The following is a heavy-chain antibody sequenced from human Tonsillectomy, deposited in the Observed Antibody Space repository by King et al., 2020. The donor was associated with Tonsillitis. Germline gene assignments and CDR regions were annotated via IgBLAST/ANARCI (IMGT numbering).Heavy chain of an antibody. J-gene: IGHJ4*02. V-gene: IGHV3-30*04. Sequence: VQLVESGGGVVQPGRSLRLSCAASGFSFRNHAMHWVRQAPGKGLEWVATISYHGTNKFYAYSVKGRFSISKDNSKNTLYLQMNSLRVEDTAVYHCAIGEGGSGRHLVAACWGQRGPVTAAS. CDR2: ISYHGTNK. CDR3: AIGEGGSGRHLVAAC. CDR1: GFSFRNHA. D-gene: IGHD3-10*01.